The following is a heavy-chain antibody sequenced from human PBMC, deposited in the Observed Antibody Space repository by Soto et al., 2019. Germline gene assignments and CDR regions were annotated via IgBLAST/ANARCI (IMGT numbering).Heavy chain of an antibody. Sequence: ESGGGLVQPGGSLRLSCAASGLTFNSYAMTWVRQAPGTGLEWVSAISASGGTTYYADSARGRFTISRDSSRNTLYLQMNSLRAEDTAVYYCAKGPNVRGDYDWYFDLWGRGTLVTVSS. CDR1: GLTFNSYA. CDR2: ISASGGTT. CDR3: AKGPNVRGDYDWYFDL. J-gene: IGHJ2*01. D-gene: IGHD4-17*01. V-gene: IGHV3-23*01.